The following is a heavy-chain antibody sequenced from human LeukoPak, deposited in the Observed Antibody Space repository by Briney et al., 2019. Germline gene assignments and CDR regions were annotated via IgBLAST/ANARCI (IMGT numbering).Heavy chain of an antibody. CDR2: IYYSGST. CDR1: GGSISSGGYY. Sequence: PSETLSLTCTVSGGSISSGGYYWSWIRQHPGKGLEWIGYIYYSGSTYYNPSLKSRVTISVDTSKNQFSLKLSSVTAADTAVYYCARERFRSHRKSGCFDLWGRGTLVTVSS. CDR3: ARERFRSHRKSGCFDL. V-gene: IGHV4-31*03. J-gene: IGHJ2*01. D-gene: IGHD1-14*01.